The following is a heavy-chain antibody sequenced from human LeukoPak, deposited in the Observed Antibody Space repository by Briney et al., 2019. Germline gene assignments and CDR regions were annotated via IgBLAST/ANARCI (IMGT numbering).Heavy chain of an antibody. Sequence: GGSLRLSCAASGFTFSSYSMNWVRQAPGKGLEWVSYISSSSSTIYYADSVKGRFTISRDNAKNSLYLQMNSLRAEDTAVYYCARLGVAVASDAFDIWGQGTMVTVSS. CDR2: ISSSSSTI. CDR3: ARLGVAVASDAFDI. CDR1: GFTFSSYS. V-gene: IGHV3-48*04. D-gene: IGHD6-19*01. J-gene: IGHJ3*02.